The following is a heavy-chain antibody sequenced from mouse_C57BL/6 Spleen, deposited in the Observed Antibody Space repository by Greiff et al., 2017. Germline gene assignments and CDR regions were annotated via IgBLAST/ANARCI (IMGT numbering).Heavy chain of an antibody. D-gene: IGHD2-3*01. V-gene: IGHV3-6*01. Sequence: EVKLQESGPGLVKPSQSLSLTCSVTGYSITSGYYWNWIRQFPGNKLEWMGYISYDGSNNYNPSLKNRISITRDTSKNQFFLKLNSVTTEDTATYYCARGGYYAFDYWGKGTTLTVSS. CDR2: ISYDGSN. CDR3: ARGGYYAFDY. CDR1: GYSITSGYY. J-gene: IGHJ2*01.